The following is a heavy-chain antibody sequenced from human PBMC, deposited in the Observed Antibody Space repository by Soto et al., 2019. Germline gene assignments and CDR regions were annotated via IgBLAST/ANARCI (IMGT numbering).Heavy chain of an antibody. J-gene: IGHJ4*02. V-gene: IGHV3-33*01. D-gene: IGHD3-22*01. CDR3: ARDGPSSGYYYEMGYFDY. CDR1: GFTFSSYG. CDR2: IWYDGSNK. Sequence: GGSLRLSCAASGFTFSSYGMHWVRQAPGKGLEWVAVIWYDGSNKYYADSVKGRLTISRDNSKNTLYLQMNSLRAEDTAVYYCARDGPSSGYYYEMGYFDYWGQGTLVTVSS.